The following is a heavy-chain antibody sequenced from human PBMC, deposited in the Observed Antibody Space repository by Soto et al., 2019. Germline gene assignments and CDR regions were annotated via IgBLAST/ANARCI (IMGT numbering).Heavy chain of an antibody. CDR1: GGTFSSYA. Sequence: QVQLVQSGAEVKKPGSSVKVSCKASGGTFSSYAISWVRQALGQGLEWMGGIIPIFGTANYAQKFQGRVTITADESTSTAYMELSSLRSEDTAVYYCARGANWKDWEWFDPWGQGTLVTVSS. CDR3: ARGANWKDWEWFDP. CDR2: IIPIFGTA. J-gene: IGHJ5*02. D-gene: IGHD1-1*01. V-gene: IGHV1-69*01.